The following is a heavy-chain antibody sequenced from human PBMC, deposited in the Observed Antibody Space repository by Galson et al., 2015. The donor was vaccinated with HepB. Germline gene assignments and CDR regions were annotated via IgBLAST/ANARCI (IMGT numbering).Heavy chain of an antibody. CDR3: AKDTGYSSGRNGGAFDI. D-gene: IGHD6-19*01. Sequence: SLRLSCAASGFTFSSYAMSWVRQAPGKGLEWVSAISGSGGNTYYADSVKGRFTISRDNSKNTLYLQMNSLRAEDTALYYCAKDTGYSSGRNGGAFDIWGQGTMVTVSS. J-gene: IGHJ3*02. CDR2: ISGSGGNT. V-gene: IGHV3-23*01. CDR1: GFTFSSYA.